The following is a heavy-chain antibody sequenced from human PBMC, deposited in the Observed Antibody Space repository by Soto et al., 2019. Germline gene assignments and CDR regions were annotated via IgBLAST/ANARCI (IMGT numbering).Heavy chain of an antibody. CDR3: AKDQGYRGSDASDI. V-gene: IGHV3-30*18. D-gene: IGHD3-10*01. J-gene: IGHJ3*02. CDR1: GFPFSSYG. Sequence: GGSLRLSCAASGFPFSSYGMHWVRQSPGKGLEWVAFISYDGSNKYYADSVKGRFTISRDNSKNTLYLQMNSLRAEDTAVYYCAKDQGYRGSDASDISGQGTMVTVSS. CDR2: ISYDGSNK.